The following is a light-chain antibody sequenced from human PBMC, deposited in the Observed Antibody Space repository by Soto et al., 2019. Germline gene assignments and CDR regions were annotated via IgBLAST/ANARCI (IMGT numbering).Light chain of an antibody. CDR1: QSLVHSDGIAY. V-gene: IGKV2-30*02. CDR2: KVS. J-gene: IGKJ5*01. CDR3: MQGTHWPIT. Sequence: DVVMTESPLSLPVTLGQPDSISCRSNQSLVHSDGIAYFSWFKPRPGRSPRRLIYKVSNRDSGVPARFSGSGSGTDFALKISRVEAEEGGVYYCMQGTHWPITFGQGTRLEIK.